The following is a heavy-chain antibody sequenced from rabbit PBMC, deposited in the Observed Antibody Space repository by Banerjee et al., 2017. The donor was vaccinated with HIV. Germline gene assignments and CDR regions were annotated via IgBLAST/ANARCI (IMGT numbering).Heavy chain of an antibody. J-gene: IGHJ3*01. CDR2: IYTGDGST. V-gene: IGHV1S43*01. D-gene: IGHD6-1*01. CDR3: ARDPYGYAGWAYVITRLDL. CDR1: GFSFSSGYD. Sequence: QQQLEESGGGLVKPGASLTLTCKASGFSFSSGYDMCWVRQAPGKGLELIACIYTGDGSTYYASWVNGRFTISRSTSLNTVDLKMTSLTAADTATYFCARDPYGYAGWAYVITRLDLWGQGTLVTVS.